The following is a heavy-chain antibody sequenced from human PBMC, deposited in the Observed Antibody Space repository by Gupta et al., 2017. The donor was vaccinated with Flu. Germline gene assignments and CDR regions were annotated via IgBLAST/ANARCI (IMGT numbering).Heavy chain of an antibody. D-gene: IGHD6-6*01. CDR2: VNHNGYT. V-gene: IGHV4-34*01. J-gene: IGHJ2*01. Sequence: QVQLQQWGAGLLKPSETLSLTCAVHGEAFSDYFWHWIRQPPGKGLEWIGEVNHNGYTNYMSPLNRRTIIAVAPSSQHSPNNSTFVAAEAAALYCWAGGRRQLDDHFDLWGRGTLVIVSS. CDR1: GEAFSDYF. CDR3: AGGRRQLDDHFDL.